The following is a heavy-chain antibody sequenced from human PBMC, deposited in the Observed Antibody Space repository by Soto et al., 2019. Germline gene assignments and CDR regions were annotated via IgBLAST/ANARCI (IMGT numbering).Heavy chain of an antibody. CDR2: IKPDGGDH. V-gene: IGHV3-7*01. Sequence: EVQLVESGGGLVQPGGSLRLFCAASGFSFSNYWMSWVRQAPGKGLEWVANIKPDGGDHYYVDSVKGRFMISRDNAKNSLFLQMNSLRDEDTAVYYCVRVDSSLVHYGLDVWGQGTTVIVSS. D-gene: IGHD2-2*03. CDR1: GFSFSNYW. CDR3: VRVDSSLVHYGLDV. J-gene: IGHJ6*02.